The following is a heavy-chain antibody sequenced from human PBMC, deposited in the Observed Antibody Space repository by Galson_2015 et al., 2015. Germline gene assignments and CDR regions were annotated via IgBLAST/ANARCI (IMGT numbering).Heavy chain of an antibody. Sequence: SLRLSCAASGFTFRNYWMVWVRQTPEKGLQWVAKIKYDGSQTFYMDSVKGRFTISRDNAENSLDLQMNSLRADDTAVYYCARDANRGGEFDYWGQGALVTVSS. CDR1: GFTFRNYW. J-gene: IGHJ4*02. CDR3: ARDANRGGEFDY. D-gene: IGHD1-14*01. V-gene: IGHV3-7*05. CDR2: IKYDGSQT.